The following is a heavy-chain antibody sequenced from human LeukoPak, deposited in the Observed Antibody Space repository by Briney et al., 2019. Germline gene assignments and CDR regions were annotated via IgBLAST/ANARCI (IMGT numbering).Heavy chain of an antibody. CDR2: FDPEDGET. CDR3: ATCGWFGGGGGWFDP. CDR1: GYTLTELS. J-gene: IGHJ5*02. V-gene: IGHV1-24*01. D-gene: IGHD3-16*01. Sequence: ASVKVSCKVSGYTLTELSMHWVRQAPGKGLEWMGGFDPEDGETIYAQKFQGRVTMTEDTSTDTAYMELSSLRSEDTAVYYCATCGWFGGGGGWFDPWGQGTLVTVSS.